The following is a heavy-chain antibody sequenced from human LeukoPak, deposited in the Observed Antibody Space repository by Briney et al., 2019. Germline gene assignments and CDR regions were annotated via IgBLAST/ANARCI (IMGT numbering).Heavy chain of an antibody. V-gene: IGHV6-1*01. CDR1: GDSVSSNSAA. D-gene: IGHD6-13*01. CDR3: ARDQAGYSSSWYGDAFDI. Sequence: QTLSLTCAISGDSVSSNSAAWNWIRQSPSRGLEWLGRTYYRSKWYNDYAVSVKSRITINPDTSKNQFSLQLNSVTPEDTAVYYCARDQAGYSSSWYGDAFDIWGQGTMVTVSS. CDR2: TYYRSKWYN. J-gene: IGHJ3*02.